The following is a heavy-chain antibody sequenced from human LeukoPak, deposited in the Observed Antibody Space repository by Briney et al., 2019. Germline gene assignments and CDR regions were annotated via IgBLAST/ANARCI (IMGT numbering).Heavy chain of an antibody. Sequence: GGSLRLSCAVSGFTIRTNYMSWVRQAPGKGLEWVSVIYSDGRTYYADSVKGRFTISRDSSKDSLYLQMNSLRAEDTATCYCAKSRGGTNVVGLSPAVRHGGFDYWGQGTLVTVSS. CDR3: AKSRGGTNVVGLSPAVRHGGFDY. CDR1: GFTIRTNY. D-gene: IGHD2-21*02. V-gene: IGHV3-53*01. CDR2: IYSDGRT. J-gene: IGHJ4*02.